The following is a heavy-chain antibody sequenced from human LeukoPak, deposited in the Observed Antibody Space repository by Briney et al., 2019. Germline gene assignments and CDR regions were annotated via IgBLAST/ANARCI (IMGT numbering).Heavy chain of an antibody. J-gene: IGHJ5*02. CDR2: IRYEGRYR. CDR3: AKDTMRPKAGFDP. D-gene: IGHD2-2*01. V-gene: IGHV3-30*02. CDR1: GFTFSSYG. Sequence: GGSLRLSCAASGFTFSSYGMHWGRPAPGKGLGWVAFIRYEGRYRYYAVSVKGRFTISRDNSKNTLYLQMTSLRDEDTAVYYCAKDTMRPKAGFDPWGQGTVVTVYS.